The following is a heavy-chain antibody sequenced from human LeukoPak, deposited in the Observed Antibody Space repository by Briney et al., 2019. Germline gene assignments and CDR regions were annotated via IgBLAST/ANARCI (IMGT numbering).Heavy chain of an antibody. D-gene: IGHD6-13*01. CDR3: ASQGIAAAGTQNWFDP. Sequence: PSETLSLTCIVSGGSISSSSYYWGWIRQPPGKGLEWIGSIYYSGSTYYNPSLKSRVTISVDTSKNQFSLKLSSVTAADTAVYYCASQGIAAAGTQNWFDPWGQGTLVTVSS. CDR2: IYYSGST. V-gene: IGHV4-39*07. J-gene: IGHJ5*02. CDR1: GGSISSSSYY.